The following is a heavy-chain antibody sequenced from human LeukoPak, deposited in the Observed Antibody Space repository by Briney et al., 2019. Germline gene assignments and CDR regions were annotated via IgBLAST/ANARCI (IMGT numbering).Heavy chain of an antibody. J-gene: IGHJ4*02. D-gene: IGHD3-10*01. CDR3: GRAYGSGIYVRPY. V-gene: IGHV1-2*02. CDR1: GYTFTDYY. Sequence: GASVKVSCKASGYTFTDYYMRWVRQAPGQGLEWMGWLNPNSGGTGYAQKFQGRVTMTRDTSINIAYMEMSRLRSEDTAVYYCGRAYGSGIYVRPYWGQGTLVIVST. CDR2: LNPNSGGT.